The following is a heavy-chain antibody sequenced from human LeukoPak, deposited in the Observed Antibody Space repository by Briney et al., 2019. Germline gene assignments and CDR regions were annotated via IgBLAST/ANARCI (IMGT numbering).Heavy chain of an antibody. D-gene: IGHD6-19*01. J-gene: IGHJ4*02. Sequence: GGSLRLSCAASGFTFSSYEMNWVRQAPGKGLEWVSYISSSGSTIYYADSVKGRFTISRDNAKNSLYLQMNSLRAEDTAVYYCARGESSGWYLGYWGQGNLVTVSS. CDR2: ISSSGSTI. CDR3: ARGESSGWYLGY. CDR1: GFTFSSYE. V-gene: IGHV3-48*03.